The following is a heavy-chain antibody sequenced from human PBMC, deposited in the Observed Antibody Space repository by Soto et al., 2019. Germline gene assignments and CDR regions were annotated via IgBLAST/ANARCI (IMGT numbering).Heavy chain of an antibody. D-gene: IGHD6-19*01. CDR1: GFTFSSYG. J-gene: IGHJ4*02. CDR2: ISYDGSNK. V-gene: IGHV3-30*03. Sequence: GGSLRLSCAASGFTFSSYGMHWVRQDPGKGLERVAVISYDGSNKYYADSVKGRFTISRDNSKNPLYLQMNSLRAEDTAVYYCAVDPRPRGRAVAGRSSYWGQGTLVTVSS. CDR3: AVDPRPRGRAVAGRSSY.